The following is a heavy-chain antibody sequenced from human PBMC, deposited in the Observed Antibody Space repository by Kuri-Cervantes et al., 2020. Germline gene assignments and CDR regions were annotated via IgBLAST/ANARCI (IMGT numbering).Heavy chain of an antibody. CDR2: ISWNSGSI. J-gene: IGHJ4*02. CDR1: GFTFSSYS. V-gene: IGHV3-9*01. D-gene: IGHD4-17*01. Sequence: SLKISCAASGFTFSSYSMNWVRQAPGKGLEWVSGISWNSGSIGYTDSVKGRFTISRDNAKNSLYLQMNSLRAEDTALYYCAKANGDPGFGSYFDYWGQGTLVTVSS. CDR3: AKANGDPGFGSYFDY.